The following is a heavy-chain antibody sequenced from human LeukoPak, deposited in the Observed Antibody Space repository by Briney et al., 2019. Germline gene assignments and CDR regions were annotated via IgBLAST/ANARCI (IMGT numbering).Heavy chain of an antibody. CDR2: IYYSGST. CDR3: AGDRRDGYTYRGYFDY. CDR1: GGSISSHY. D-gene: IGHD5-24*01. V-gene: IGHV4-59*11. Sequence: SETLSLTCTVSGGSISSHYWSWIRQPPGKGLEWIGYIYYSGSTNYNPSLKSRVTISVDTSKNQFSLKLSSVTAADTAVYYRAGDRRDGYTYRGYFDYWGQGTLVTVSS. J-gene: IGHJ4*02.